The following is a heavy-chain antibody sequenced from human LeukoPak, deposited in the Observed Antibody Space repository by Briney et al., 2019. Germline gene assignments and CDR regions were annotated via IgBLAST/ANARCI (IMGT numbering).Heavy chain of an antibody. D-gene: IGHD3-10*01. CDR2: ITPFNGNT. Sequence: ASVKVSCKASGYTFTYRYLHWVRQAPGQALEWMGWITPFNGNTNYAQKFQDRVTITRDRSMSTAYMELSSLKSEDTAMYYCARGRNYYGSGSYYTPYPYYYYYMDVWGKGTTVTISS. CDR1: GYTFTYRY. V-gene: IGHV1-45*02. CDR3: ARGRNYYGSGSYYTPYPYYYYYMDV. J-gene: IGHJ6*03.